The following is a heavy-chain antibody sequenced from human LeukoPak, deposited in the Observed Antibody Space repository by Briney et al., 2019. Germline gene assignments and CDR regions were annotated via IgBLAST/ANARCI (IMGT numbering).Heavy chain of an antibody. Sequence: TGGSLRLSCAASGFTVSSNYINWVRQAPGKGLEWVSYISSTSSHTDYADSVKGRFTISRDNAKNSLYLQMNSLRAEDTAVYYCAVTWGSTWYYFDYWGQGALVTVSS. D-gene: IGHD6-13*01. J-gene: IGHJ4*02. CDR1: GFTVSSNY. CDR2: ISSTSSHT. V-gene: IGHV3-11*03. CDR3: AVTWGSTWYYFDY.